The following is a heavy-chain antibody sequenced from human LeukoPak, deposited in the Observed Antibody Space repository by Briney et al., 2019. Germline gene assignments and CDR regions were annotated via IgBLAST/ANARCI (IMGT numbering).Heavy chain of an antibody. CDR1: GGTFSSYA. CDR3: ARLDYGSGSRFDY. CDR2: IIPIFGTA. Sequence: SVKVSYKASGGTFSSYAISWVRQAPGQGLEWMGGIIPIFGTANYAQKFQGRVTITADESTSTAYMELSSLRSEDTAVYYCARLDYGSGSRFDYWGQGTLVTVSS. J-gene: IGHJ4*02. D-gene: IGHD3-10*01. V-gene: IGHV1-69*13.